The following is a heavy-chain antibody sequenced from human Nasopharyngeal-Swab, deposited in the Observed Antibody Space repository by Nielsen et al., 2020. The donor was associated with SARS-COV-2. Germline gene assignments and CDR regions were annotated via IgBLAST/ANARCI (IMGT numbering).Heavy chain of an antibody. CDR1: GGTFSSYA. V-gene: IGHV1-69*13. CDR3: ARHYDSSGYYNYFDY. D-gene: IGHD3-22*01. CDR2: IIPIFGTA. Sequence: SVKVSCRASGGTFSSYAISWVRQAPGQGLEWMGGIIPIFGTANYAQKFQGRVTITADESTSTAYMELSSLRSEDTAVYYCARHYDSSGYYNYFDYWGQGTLVTVSS. J-gene: IGHJ4*02.